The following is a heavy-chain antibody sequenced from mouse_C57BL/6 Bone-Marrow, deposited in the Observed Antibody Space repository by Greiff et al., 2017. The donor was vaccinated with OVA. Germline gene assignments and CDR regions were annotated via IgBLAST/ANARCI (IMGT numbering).Heavy chain of an antibody. J-gene: IGHJ3*01. CDR2: ISNLAYSI. Sequence: EVMLVESGGGLVQPGGSLKLSCAASGFTFSDYGMAWVRQAPRKGPEWVAFISNLAYSIYYADTVTGRFTISRENAKNTLYLEMSSLRSEDTAMYYCARQGGYYAFAYWGQGTLVTVSA. CDR1: GFTFSDYG. D-gene: IGHD2-3*01. CDR3: ARQGGYYAFAY. V-gene: IGHV5-15*01.